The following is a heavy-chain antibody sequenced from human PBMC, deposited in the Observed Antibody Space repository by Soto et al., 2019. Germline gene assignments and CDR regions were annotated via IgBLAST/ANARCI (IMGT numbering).Heavy chain of an antibody. CDR1: GFTFKNYG. J-gene: IGHJ4*02. CDR3: AKDRKSFDL. V-gene: IGHV3-23*01. CDR2: VSAGGTNT. Sequence: GGSLRLSCFGSGFTFKNYGMSWVRQAPGRGLEWVSGVSAGGTNTYYADSVKGRFTVSRDNSKNMLFLEMNSLRDEDTAMYFCAKDRKSFDLWGQGTRVTVSS.